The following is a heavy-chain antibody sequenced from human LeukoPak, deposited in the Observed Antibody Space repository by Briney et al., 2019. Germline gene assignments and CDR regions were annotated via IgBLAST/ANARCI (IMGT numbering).Heavy chain of an antibody. CDR3: ARGGVGWFDP. Sequence: SETLSLICTVSGGSIRSPTYYWSWIRQPAGKGLESIGHISTSGSTNYNPSLKSRVTMSVDTSKNQFSLKLSSVTAADTAVYYCARGGVGWFDPWGQGTLVTVSS. V-gene: IGHV4-61*09. D-gene: IGHD3-10*01. J-gene: IGHJ5*02. CDR1: GGSIRSPTYY. CDR2: ISTSGST.